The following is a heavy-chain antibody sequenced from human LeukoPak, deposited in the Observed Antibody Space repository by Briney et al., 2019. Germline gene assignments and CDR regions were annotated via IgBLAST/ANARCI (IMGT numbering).Heavy chain of an antibody. CDR3: ARRGYYFDY. CDR1: GFTVSSNY. V-gene: IGHV3-21*01. Sequence: NPGGSLRLSCAASGFTVSSNYMSWVRQAPGKGLEWVSSISSSSSYIYYADSVKGRFTISRDNAKNSLYLQMNSLRAEDTAVYYCARRGYYFDYWGQGTLVTVSS. J-gene: IGHJ4*02. CDR2: ISSSSSYI. D-gene: IGHD2-15*01.